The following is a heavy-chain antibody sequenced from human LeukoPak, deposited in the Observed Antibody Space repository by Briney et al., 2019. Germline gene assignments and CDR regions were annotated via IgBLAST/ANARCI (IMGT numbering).Heavy chain of an antibody. V-gene: IGHV5-51*01. Sequence: GESLKISCKGSGYRFTSFWIGWVRQMPGKGLEWMGVIYPVDSDTRYSPSFQGQVTISADKSISTAYLQWRSLKASDTAMYYCARGLDSSDYWGQGTLVTVSS. CDR2: IYPVDSDT. CDR3: ARGLDSSDY. J-gene: IGHJ4*02. CDR1: GYRFTSFW. D-gene: IGHD3-22*01.